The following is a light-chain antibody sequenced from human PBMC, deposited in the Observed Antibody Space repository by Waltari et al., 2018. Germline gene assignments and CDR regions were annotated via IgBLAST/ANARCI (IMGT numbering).Light chain of an antibody. Sequence: IVLTQSPVTLSLSPGESATLSCRASQSVSRSLAWYQQKPGQAPKLLIYVASTRATGIPDRFTGSGSGTDFSLTISSLEPEDFAIYFCQHYVRLPATFGQGTKVEIK. J-gene: IGKJ1*01. CDR2: VAS. CDR3: QHYVRLPAT. CDR1: QSVSRS. V-gene: IGKV3-20*01.